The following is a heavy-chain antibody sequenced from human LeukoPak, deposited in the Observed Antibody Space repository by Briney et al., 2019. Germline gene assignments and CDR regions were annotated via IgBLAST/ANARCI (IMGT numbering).Heavy chain of an antibody. Sequence: ASVKVSCKASGYTFSNYYMHWVRQAPGQGLEWMGWIDPNSGGTNYAQKFQGRVTMTRDTSISTAYMELSRLRSDDTAVYYCARASYDILTSPGDYWGQGTLVTVSS. V-gene: IGHV1-2*02. J-gene: IGHJ4*02. CDR1: GYTFSNYY. CDR2: IDPNSGGT. D-gene: IGHD3-9*01. CDR3: ARASYDILTSPGDY.